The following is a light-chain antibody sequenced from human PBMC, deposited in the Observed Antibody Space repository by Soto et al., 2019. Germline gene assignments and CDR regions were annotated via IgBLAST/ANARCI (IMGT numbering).Light chain of an antibody. CDR3: SSYTSTTTPVV. J-gene: IGLJ2*01. CDR2: EVS. V-gene: IGLV2-14*01. Sequence: QSALTQPASVSGSPGQSITISCTGTSSDAGGYNYVSWYQQHPGKAPKLMIFEVSNRPSGVSNRFSGSKSGSTASLTISGLQAEDEADYYCSSYTSTTTPVVFGGGTKLTVL. CDR1: SSDAGGYNY.